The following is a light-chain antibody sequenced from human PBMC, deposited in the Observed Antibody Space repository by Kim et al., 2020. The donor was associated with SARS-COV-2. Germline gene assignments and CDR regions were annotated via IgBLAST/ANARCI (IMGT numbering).Light chain of an antibody. V-gene: IGLV3-25*03. Sequence: SVSPGQPARINFSGNALPKQYAYWYQQKPGQAPVLVIYKDSERPSGIPERFSGSSSGTTVTLTISGVQAEDEADYYCQSADSSVWVFGGGTKLTVL. J-gene: IGLJ3*02. CDR3: QSADSSVWV. CDR1: ALPKQY. CDR2: KDS.